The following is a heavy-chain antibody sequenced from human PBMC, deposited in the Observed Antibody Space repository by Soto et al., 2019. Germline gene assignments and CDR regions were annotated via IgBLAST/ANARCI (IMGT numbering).Heavy chain of an antibody. J-gene: IGHJ4*02. V-gene: IGHV3-49*03. CDR1: GFTFGDYA. Sequence: GGSLRLSCTASGFTFGDYAMSWFRQAPGKGLEWVGFIRSKAYGGTTEYAASVKGRFTISRDDSKSIAYLQMNSLKTEDTAVYYCTRSTTPHYDFWSGYYTSFDYWGQGTLVTVSS. CDR3: TRSTTPHYDFWSGYYTSFDY. CDR2: IRSKAYGGTT. D-gene: IGHD3-3*01.